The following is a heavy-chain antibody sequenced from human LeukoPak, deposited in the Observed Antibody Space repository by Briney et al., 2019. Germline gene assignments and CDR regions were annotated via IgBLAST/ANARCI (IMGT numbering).Heavy chain of an antibody. Sequence: SETLSLTCTVSGGSISSYYWSWIRQPPGKGLEWIGYMYYSGSSNYKSSLKSRVTMSVDTSKNQFSLKLSSVTAADTAVYYCATVAIEEATFVFDIWGQGTMVTVSS. CDR2: MYYSGSS. CDR1: GGSISSYY. V-gene: IGHV4-59*01. CDR3: ATVAIEEATFVFDI. J-gene: IGHJ3*02. D-gene: IGHD6-25*01.